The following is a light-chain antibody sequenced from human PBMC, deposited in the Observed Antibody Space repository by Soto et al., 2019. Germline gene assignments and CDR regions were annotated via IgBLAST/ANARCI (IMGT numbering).Light chain of an antibody. J-gene: IGLJ1*01. Sequence: QSALTQPASVSGSPGQSITISCTGTSSDIGAYDYVSWYQQHPGGVPKLLIFDVSSRPSGVSSRFSGSKSGNTASLTISGLQADDESDYYCSSYADSSARDYVFGGGTKLTVL. CDR3: SSYADSSARDYV. V-gene: IGLV2-14*03. CDR1: SSDIGAYDY. CDR2: DVS.